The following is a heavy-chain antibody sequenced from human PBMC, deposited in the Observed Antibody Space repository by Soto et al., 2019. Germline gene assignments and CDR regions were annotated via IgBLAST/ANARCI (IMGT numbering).Heavy chain of an antibody. CDR2: IYYSGST. CDR1: GGSISSYY. J-gene: IGHJ5*02. V-gene: IGHV4-59*12. D-gene: IGHD2-21*02. CDR3: ARNESDKGWFDL. Sequence: SETLSLTCTVSGGSISSYYWSWIRQPPGKGLEWIGYIYYSGSTNYNPSLKSRVTISVDTSKNQISLTLRTVTAADTAVYYCARNESDKGWFDLWGQGILVTVSS.